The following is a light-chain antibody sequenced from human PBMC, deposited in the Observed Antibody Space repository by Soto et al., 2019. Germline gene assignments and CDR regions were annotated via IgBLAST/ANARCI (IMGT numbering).Light chain of an antibody. CDR2: GAS. CDR1: QSVSRSY. V-gene: IGKV3-20*01. Sequence: EIVLTQSPGTLSLSPGERATLSCRASQSVSRSYLAWYQQKPGQAPRLLIYGASSRATGIPDRFIGSGSGTDFTLTISRLEPEDFAVYYCQQYGDSRTFGQGTKVEIK. J-gene: IGKJ1*01. CDR3: QQYGDSRT.